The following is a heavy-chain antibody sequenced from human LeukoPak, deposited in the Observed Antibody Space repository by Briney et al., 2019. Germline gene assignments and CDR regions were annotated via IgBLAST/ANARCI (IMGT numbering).Heavy chain of an antibody. CDR3: ARDQRGYDQDWILFDY. V-gene: IGHV6-1*01. D-gene: IGHD5-12*01. J-gene: IGHJ4*02. CDR2: TYYRSKWYN. CDR1: GDSVSSNSAA. Sequence: SQTLSLTCAISGDSVSSNSAAWNWIRQFPSRGLEWLGRTYYRSKWYNDYAVSVKSRITINPDTSKNQFSLQLNSVTPEDTAVYYCARDQRGYDQDWILFDYWGQGTLVTVSS.